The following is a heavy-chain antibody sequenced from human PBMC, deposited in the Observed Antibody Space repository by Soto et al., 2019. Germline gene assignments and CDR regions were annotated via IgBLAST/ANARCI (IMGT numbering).Heavy chain of an antibody. CDR2: INPNNGGT. J-gene: IGHJ6*02. CDR3: ARDVRDGYNSHYYYGMDV. D-gene: IGHD5-12*01. Sequence: ASVKVSCKASGYTFTGYYMHWVRQAPGQRLEWMGWINPNNGGTNYAQKFQGWVTMTRDTSISTAYMELSRLRSDDTAVYYCARDVRDGYNSHYYYGMDVWGQGTTVTVSS. V-gene: IGHV1-2*04. CDR1: GYTFTGYY.